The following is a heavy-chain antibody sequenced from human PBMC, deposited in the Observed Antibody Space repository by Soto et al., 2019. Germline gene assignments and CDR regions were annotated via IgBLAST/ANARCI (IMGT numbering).Heavy chain of an antibody. D-gene: IGHD2-21*01. V-gene: IGHV3-30*18. CDR3: AKEAYHPYYYYGMDV. J-gene: IGHJ6*01. Sequence: PVGSLRLSCAASGFTFGSYVMHWVRQAPGKGLEWVAVIPYDGSDKYYADSVKGRFTVSRDNSKNTLYLQMISLRAEDTAVYYCAKEAYHPYYYYGMDVWGQGTTVTVSS. CDR1: GFTFGSYV. CDR2: IPYDGSDK.